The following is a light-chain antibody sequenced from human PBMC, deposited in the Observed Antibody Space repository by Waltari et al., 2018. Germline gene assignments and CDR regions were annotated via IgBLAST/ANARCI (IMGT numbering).Light chain of an antibody. V-gene: IGKV4-1*01. Sequence: DIVMTQSPDSLTVSLGERATIHCRSNQNIFHSSKNKDLLAWYQHKPGQPPKLLISWASFRGPGVPDRFTGSGSGTDFTLNIASLQAEDVAIYYCQQYSSAVSFGGGTKV. CDR1: QNIFHSSKNKDL. CDR2: WAS. J-gene: IGKJ4*01. CDR3: QQYSSAVS.